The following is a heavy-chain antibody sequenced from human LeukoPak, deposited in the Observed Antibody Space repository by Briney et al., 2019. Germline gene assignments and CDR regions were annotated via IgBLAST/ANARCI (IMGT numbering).Heavy chain of an antibody. CDR3: ARGAWTAYYFDY. Sequence: PGGSLRLSCAASGFTFSSYSMNWVRQSPGKGLEWVSSISGTSEYIYYADSVKGRFTISRDNAKNTLYLQMNSLRAEDTAVYYCARGAWTAYYFDYWGQGTLVTVSS. CDR1: GFTFSSYS. CDR2: ISGTSEYI. J-gene: IGHJ4*02. D-gene: IGHD3/OR15-3a*01. V-gene: IGHV3-21*01.